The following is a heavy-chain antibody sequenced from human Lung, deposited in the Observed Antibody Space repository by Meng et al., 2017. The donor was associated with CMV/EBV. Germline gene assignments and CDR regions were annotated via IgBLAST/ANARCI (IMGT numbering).Heavy chain of an antibody. CDR3: ARLYREVDY. CDR1: GFTFIDYC. D-gene: IGHD4-11*01. CDR2: ISGSGSTV. V-gene: IGHV3-11*01. J-gene: IGHJ4*02. Sequence: GESLKISCAASGFTFIDYCMGWIRQAPGKGLEWVSYISGSGSTVYYADSVKGRFTISRDNTKNSLYLQMNSLRAEDTAVYYSARLYREVDYWGQGTLVTVSS.